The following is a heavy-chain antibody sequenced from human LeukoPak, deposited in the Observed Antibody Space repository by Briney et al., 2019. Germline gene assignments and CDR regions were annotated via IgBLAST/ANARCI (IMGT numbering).Heavy chain of an antibody. CDR1: GFTFSPYS. CDR2: IGGRSSTI. D-gene: IGHD2-2*01. Sequence: GGSLRLSCAASGFTFSPYSMNWVRQAPGKGLEWVSYIGGRSSTIYYADSVKGRFTISRDNAKNSLCLQMNSLRAEDTAVYYCARDSSTYAGPPDYWGQGTLVTVSS. CDR3: ARDSSTYAGPPDY. J-gene: IGHJ4*02. V-gene: IGHV3-48*01.